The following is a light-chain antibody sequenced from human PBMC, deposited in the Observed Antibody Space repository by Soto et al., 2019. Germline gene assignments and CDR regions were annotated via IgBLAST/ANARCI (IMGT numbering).Light chain of an antibody. Sequence: EIVWTQSPATLSVSPGERATLSCRASQSVSSYLAWYQKKPGQAPRLLIYDASNRATGIPARFSGSGSGTEFTLTISSLQPEDFAVYYCQEYIHWPPGMFGPGTKVDIK. CDR2: DAS. CDR1: QSVSSY. CDR3: QEYIHWPPGM. J-gene: IGKJ1*01. V-gene: IGKV3-11*01.